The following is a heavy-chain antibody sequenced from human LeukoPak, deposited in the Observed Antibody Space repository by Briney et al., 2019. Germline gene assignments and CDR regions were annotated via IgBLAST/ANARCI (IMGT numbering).Heavy chain of an antibody. CDR3: ARVPRGYCSSTSCYAHFDY. CDR2: ISSSGSTI. V-gene: IGHV3-11*01. J-gene: IGHJ4*02. CDR1: GFTFSDYY. D-gene: IGHD2-2*01. Sequence: PGGSLRLSCAASGFTFSDYYMSWIRQAPGKGLEWVSYISSSGSTIYYADSVKGRFTISRDNAKNSLYLQMNSLRAEDTAVYYCARVPRGYCSSTSCYAHFDYWGQGTLVTVSS.